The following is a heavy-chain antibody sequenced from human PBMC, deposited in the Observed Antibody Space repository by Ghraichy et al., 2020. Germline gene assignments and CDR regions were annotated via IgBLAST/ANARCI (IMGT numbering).Heavy chain of an antibody. V-gene: IGHV4-39*01. Sequence: SETLSLTCTVSGGSISSSSYYWGWIRQPPGKGLEWIGSIYYSGSTYYNPSLKSRVTISVDTSKNQFSLKLSSVTAADTAVYYCAVGKPVRYIFDYWGQGTLVTVSS. CDR1: GGSISSSSYY. J-gene: IGHJ4*02. D-gene: IGHD3-10*01. CDR2: IYYSGST. CDR3: AVGKPVRYIFDY.